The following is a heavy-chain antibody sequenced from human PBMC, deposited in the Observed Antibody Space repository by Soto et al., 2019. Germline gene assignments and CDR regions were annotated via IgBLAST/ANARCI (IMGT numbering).Heavy chain of an antibody. CDR1: GGSISSGGYY. J-gene: IGHJ4*02. Sequence: PSETLSLTCTVSGGSISSGGYYWSWIRQHPGKGLEWIGSIYYSGSTYYNPSLKSRVTISVDTSKNQFSLKLSSVTAADTAVYYCARNLRVVAATGVSSFGFDYWGQGTLVTVSS. V-gene: IGHV4-39*01. D-gene: IGHD2-15*01. CDR3: ARNLRVVAATGVSSFGFDY. CDR2: IYYSGST.